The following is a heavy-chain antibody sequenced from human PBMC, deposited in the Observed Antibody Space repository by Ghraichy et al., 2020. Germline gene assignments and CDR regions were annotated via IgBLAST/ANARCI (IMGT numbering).Heavy chain of an antibody. J-gene: IGHJ3*02. CDR1: GYTFTGYY. D-gene: IGHD5-18*01. Sequence: ASVKVSCKASGYTFTGYYIHWVRQAPGQGLEWMGWMEPNSGVTRSAEEFQGRVTMTRDMSISTAYLEVTGLTSDDTALYYCTRDDSNGDENAFDIWGQGTIVTVCS. V-gene: IGHV1-2*02. CDR3: TRDDSNGDENAFDI. CDR2: MEPNSGVT.